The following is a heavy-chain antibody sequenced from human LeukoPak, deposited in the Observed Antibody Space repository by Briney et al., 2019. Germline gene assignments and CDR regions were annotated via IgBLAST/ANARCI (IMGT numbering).Heavy chain of an antibody. V-gene: IGHV3-23*01. J-gene: IGHJ4*02. CDR1: GFTFSSYA. CDR2: ISGSGGST. D-gene: IGHD3-10*01. CDR3: GKDVQYYGSGSGSDF. Sequence: GGSLRLSCAASGFTFSSYAMSWVRQAPGKGLEWVSAISGSGGSTYYADSVKGRFTISRDNSKNTLYLQMNSLRADDTAVYYCGKDVQYYGSGSGSDFWGQGTLVIVSS.